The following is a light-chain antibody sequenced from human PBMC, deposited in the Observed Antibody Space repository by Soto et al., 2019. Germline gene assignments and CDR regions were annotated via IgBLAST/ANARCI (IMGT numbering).Light chain of an antibody. V-gene: IGKV3-11*01. CDR3: QQRSDWPST. CDR1: QSVSSY. Sequence: EIVLTQSPATLSLSPGERATLSCRASQSVSSYLAWYQQKPGQAPRLLIYDASNRATGIPARFSGSGSGTDFTLTLSSLAPDVFAVYYCQQRSDWPSTFGGGTKVQIK. J-gene: IGKJ4*01. CDR2: DAS.